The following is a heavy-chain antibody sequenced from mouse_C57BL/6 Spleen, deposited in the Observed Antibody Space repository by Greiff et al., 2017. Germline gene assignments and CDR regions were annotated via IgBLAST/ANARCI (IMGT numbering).Heavy chain of an antibody. CDR1: GYTFTSYW. J-gene: IGHJ4*01. CDR3: AREVTVVATDAMDY. Sequence: QVQLQQPGAELVKPGASVKMSCKASGYTFTSYWITWVKQRPGQGLEWIGDIYPGSGSTNYNEKFKSKATLTVDTSSSTAYMQLSSLTSEDSAVYYCAREVTVVATDAMDYWGQGTSVTVSS. V-gene: IGHV1-55*01. CDR2: IYPGSGST. D-gene: IGHD1-1*01.